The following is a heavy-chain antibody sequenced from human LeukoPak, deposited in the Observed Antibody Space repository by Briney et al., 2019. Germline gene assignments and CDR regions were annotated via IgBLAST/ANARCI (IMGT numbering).Heavy chain of an antibody. D-gene: IGHD1-26*01. CDR2: IYPDDSDT. V-gene: IGHV5-51*01. Sequence: GESLKISCKGSGNSFTSYWIGWGRQMPGKGLEWMGIIYPDDSDTRYSPSFKGQVTISADKSISTAYLQWSSLKASDTAMYYCARTSGLVGARTGWDYFDYWGQGTLVTVSS. CDR1: GNSFTSYW. J-gene: IGHJ4*02. CDR3: ARTSGLVGARTGWDYFDY.